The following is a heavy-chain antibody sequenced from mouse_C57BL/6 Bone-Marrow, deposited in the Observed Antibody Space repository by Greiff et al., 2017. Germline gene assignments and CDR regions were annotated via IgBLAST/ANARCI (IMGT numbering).Heavy chain of an antibody. CDR3: ARLGLDSPAWFAY. CDR1: GYTFTDYY. Sequence: VQLQQSGPVLVKPGASVKMSCKASGYTFTDYYMNWVKQSHGKSLEWIGVINPYNGGTSYNQKFKGKATLSVYKSSSTAYMELNSLTSEDSAVYYCARLGLDSPAWFAYWGQGTLVTVSA. J-gene: IGHJ3*01. CDR2: INPYNGGT. D-gene: IGHD6-1*01. V-gene: IGHV1-19*01.